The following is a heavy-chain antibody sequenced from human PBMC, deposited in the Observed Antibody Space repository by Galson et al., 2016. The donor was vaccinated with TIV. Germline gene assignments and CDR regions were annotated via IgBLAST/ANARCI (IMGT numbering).Heavy chain of an antibody. J-gene: IGHJ3*01. CDR2: IIPILGSS. CDR3: ARHGRRGPDFSGFDV. Sequence: SVKVSCKASGDTFASYAFSWVRQAPGQGLEVMGRIIPILGSSDYAQRFQGRVTITADASTSTVYMELRSLKASDSAIYYCARHGRRGPDFSGFDVWGQGTKVIVSS. D-gene: IGHD3/OR15-3a*01. CDR1: GDTFASYA. V-gene: IGHV1-69*13.